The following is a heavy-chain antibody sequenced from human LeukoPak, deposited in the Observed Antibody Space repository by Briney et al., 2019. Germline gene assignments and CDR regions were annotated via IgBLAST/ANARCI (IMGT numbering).Heavy chain of an antibody. CDR2: INPSGGTT. D-gene: IGHD1-26*01. CDR3: AREGVGSYFFDY. V-gene: IGHV1-46*01. Sequence: ASVKVSCKASGYTFTNYYMHWVRQAPGQGLEWMGIINPSGGTTSYTQKFRGRLTMTRDTSTSTVYMDLSSLRSEDTAVYYCAREGVGSYFFDYWGQGTLVTVSS. CDR1: GYTFTNYY. J-gene: IGHJ4*02.